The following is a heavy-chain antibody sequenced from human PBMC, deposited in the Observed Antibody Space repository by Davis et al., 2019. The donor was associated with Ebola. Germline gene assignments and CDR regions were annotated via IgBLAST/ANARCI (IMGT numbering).Heavy chain of an antibody. CDR1: GFTFSSYA. D-gene: IGHD2-21*01. V-gene: IGHV3-23*01. CDR3: ARVEGDCGGDCYYYYFDY. CDR2: ISGSGGST. J-gene: IGHJ4*02. Sequence: PGGSLRLSCAASGFTFSSYAMSWVRQAPGKGLEWVSAISGSGGSTYYADSVKGRFTISRDNAKNSLYLQMNSLRDEDTAVYYCARVEGDCGGDCYYYYFDYWGQGTLVTVSS.